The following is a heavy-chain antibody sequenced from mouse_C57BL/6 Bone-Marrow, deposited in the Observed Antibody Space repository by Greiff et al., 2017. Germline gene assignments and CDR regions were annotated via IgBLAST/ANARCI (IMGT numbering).Heavy chain of an antibody. CDR2: INPSNGGT. J-gene: IGHJ1*03. D-gene: IGHD1-1*01. V-gene: IGHV1-53*01. Sequence: QVQLQQPGPELVKPGASVKLSCKASGYTFTSYWMHWVKQRPGQGLEWIGNINPSNGGTNYNEKFKSKATLTVDKSSTTAYMQLSSLTSEDSAVYYCAILLRLYWYFDFWGKGTTVTVSS. CDR1: GYTFTSYW. CDR3: AILLRLYWYFDF.